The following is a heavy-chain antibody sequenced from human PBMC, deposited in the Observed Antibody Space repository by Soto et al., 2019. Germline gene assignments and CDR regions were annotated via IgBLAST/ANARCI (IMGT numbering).Heavy chain of an antibody. CDR1: GGSISSGGYY. V-gene: IGHV4-31*03. CDR3: ARGQEDGDYGFDY. D-gene: IGHD4-17*01. J-gene: IGHJ4*02. Sequence: QVQLQESGPGLVKPSQTLSLTCTVSGGSISSGGYYWSWIRQHPGKGLEWIGYIYYSGSTYYNPSHKSRVTISVDTSKNQFSLQLSSVTAADTAVYYCARGQEDGDYGFDYWGQGTLVTVSS. CDR2: IYYSGST.